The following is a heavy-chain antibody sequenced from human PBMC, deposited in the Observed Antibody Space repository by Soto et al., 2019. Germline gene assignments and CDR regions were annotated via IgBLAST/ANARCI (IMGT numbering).Heavy chain of an antibody. CDR3: VRIRYQLPSSVLWLDL. V-gene: IGHV4-34*01. Sequence: SETLSLTCAVYGGFLSESYWTWIRQPPGKGLEWIGEINHVGGTNYNPSLKSRVTMSVDTSQNQFSLRLISVTAADTAMYFCVRIRYQLPSSVLWLDLWGQGTTVTVSS. CDR2: INHVGGT. CDR1: GGFLSESY. D-gene: IGHD3-16*01. J-gene: IGHJ5*02.